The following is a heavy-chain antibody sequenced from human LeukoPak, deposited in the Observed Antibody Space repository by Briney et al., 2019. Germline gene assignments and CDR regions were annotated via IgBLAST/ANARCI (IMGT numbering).Heavy chain of an antibody. D-gene: IGHD3-22*01. Sequence: GGSLRLSCAASGFTFSSYAMSWVRQAPGKGLEWVSGISGSGDNTYYVDSVKGRFTISRDNSKNTLYVQVNSLGTEDTAAYYCAKGSYYDSSGSFYFDYWGQGTLVTVSS. CDR1: GFTFSSYA. CDR2: ISGSGDNT. CDR3: AKGSYYDSSGSFYFDY. J-gene: IGHJ4*02. V-gene: IGHV3-23*01.